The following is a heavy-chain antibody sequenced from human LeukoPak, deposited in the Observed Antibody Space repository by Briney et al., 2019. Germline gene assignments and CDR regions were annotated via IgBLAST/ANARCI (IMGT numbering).Heavy chain of an antibody. D-gene: IGHD6-13*01. CDR1: GGSFSGYY. J-gene: IGHJ4*02. V-gene: IGHV4-34*01. CDR3: ARASWYRDIDY. Sequence: PSETLSLTCAVYGGSFSGYYLSWIRQPPGKGLEWIGEINHSGSTNYNPSLKSRVTISVDTSKNQFSLKLTSVTAADTAVHYCARASWYRDIDYWGQGTLVTVSS. CDR2: INHSGST.